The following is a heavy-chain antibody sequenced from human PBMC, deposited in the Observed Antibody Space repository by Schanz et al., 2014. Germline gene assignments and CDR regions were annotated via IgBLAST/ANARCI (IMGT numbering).Heavy chain of an antibody. J-gene: IGHJ5*02. CDR3: VRQLLWFGESGVDT. CDR2: IYNSGSA. CDR1: GGSIRRSTYY. V-gene: IGHV4-39*01. D-gene: IGHD3-10*01. Sequence: QLQLQESGPGLVKPSETLSLTCTVSGGSIRRSTYYWGWIRQPPGKGLEWVASIYNSGSAYYGPSLKSRVTIPGETSKTQFSLRLNSVTASDTAVYYCVRQLLWFGESGVDTWGQGTLVVVSS.